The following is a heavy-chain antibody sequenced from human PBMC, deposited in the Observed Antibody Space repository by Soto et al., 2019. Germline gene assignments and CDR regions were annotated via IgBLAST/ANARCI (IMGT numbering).Heavy chain of an antibody. J-gene: IGHJ4*02. V-gene: IGHV1-18*01. CDR1: GYTFTTFG. Sequence: QVQLVQSGAEVKPPGASVKVSCKASGYTFTTFGIIWVRQAPGQGLEWMGWTSTNNGDTYYAPRFQGRVTVTKDTSTRTAYMELRSLGSDDTAVYYCGREYCRGGRCYSPDYWGQGTLVTVSS. D-gene: IGHD2-15*01. CDR2: TSTNNGDT. CDR3: GREYCRGGRCYSPDY.